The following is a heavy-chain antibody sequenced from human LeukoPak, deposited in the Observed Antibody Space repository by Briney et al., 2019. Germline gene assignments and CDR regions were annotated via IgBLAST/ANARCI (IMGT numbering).Heavy chain of an antibody. D-gene: IGHD6-19*01. CDR1: GFTFRSYW. CDR3: ARDSVGSGWPYYYYYGMDV. CDR2: IKQDGREK. Sequence: GGSLRLSCAASGFTFRSYWMRWVRQAPGKGLEWVANIKQDGREKYYVDSVKGRFTISRANAKDSLDLQMNSLRAEDTAVYYCARDSVGSGWPYYYYYGMDVWGQGTTVTVSS. V-gene: IGHV3-7*01. J-gene: IGHJ6*02.